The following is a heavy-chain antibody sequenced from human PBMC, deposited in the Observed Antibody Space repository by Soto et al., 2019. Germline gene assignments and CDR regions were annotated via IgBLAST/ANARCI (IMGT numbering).Heavy chain of an antibody. CDR3: TRSGGSYSFGY. Sequence: GSLRLSCAASGFTLSGSAVHWVRQASGKGLEWVGRIRSKTHSYATEYIASVKGRFTMSRDDSNNTAYLQMNGLKTDDTAVYYCTRSGGSYSFGYWGQGTLVTVSS. V-gene: IGHV3-73*01. J-gene: IGHJ4*02. D-gene: IGHD1-26*01. CDR1: GFTLSGSA. CDR2: IRSKTHSYAT.